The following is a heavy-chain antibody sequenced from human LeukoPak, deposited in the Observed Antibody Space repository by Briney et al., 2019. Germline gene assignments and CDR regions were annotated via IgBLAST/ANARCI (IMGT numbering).Heavy chain of an antibody. D-gene: IGHD3-16*01. CDR2: IHPTDGST. CDR3: ARANGGVLDY. V-gene: IGHV1-46*01. CDR1: GYTFSTYY. J-gene: IGHJ4*02. Sequence: ASVKVSCKTSGYTFSTYYMHWVRQAPRQGLEWLGIIHPTDGSTSYTQKIQGRVTMTRDTATGTVYLELSSLRSEDTAVYWCARANGGVLDYWGQGTLITVSS.